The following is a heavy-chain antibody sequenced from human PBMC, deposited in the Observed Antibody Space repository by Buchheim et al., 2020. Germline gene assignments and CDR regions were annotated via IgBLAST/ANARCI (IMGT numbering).Heavy chain of an antibody. J-gene: IGHJ4*02. CDR1: GGSISSGGYS. D-gene: IGHD3-16*01. CDR3: ARGVGEYDFDY. Sequence: QLQLQESGSGLVKPSQTLSLTCAVSGGSISSGGYSWSWIRQPPGKGLEWIGYIYHSGSTYYNPSLKSRVTISVDRSKNQFSLKLGSVTAADTAVYYCARGVGEYDFDYWGQGTL. V-gene: IGHV4-30-2*01. CDR2: IYHSGST.